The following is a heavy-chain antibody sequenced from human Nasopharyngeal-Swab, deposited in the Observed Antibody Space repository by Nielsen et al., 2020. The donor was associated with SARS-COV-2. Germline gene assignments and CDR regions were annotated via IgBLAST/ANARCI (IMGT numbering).Heavy chain of an antibody. CDR1: GGTFKNYA. V-gene: IGHV1-69*13. CDR2: INPNFGTT. J-gene: IGHJ6*02. D-gene: IGHD3-3*01. Sequence: SVKVSCKVSGGTFKNYAISWVRQAPGQGFEWMGGINPNFGTTNYAHKFQDRAKITADQSTRTAYMELGSLRSDDTAVYYCARDTIFGLALYYYYGLGVWGQGTTVTVSS. CDR3: ARDTIFGLALYYYYGLGV.